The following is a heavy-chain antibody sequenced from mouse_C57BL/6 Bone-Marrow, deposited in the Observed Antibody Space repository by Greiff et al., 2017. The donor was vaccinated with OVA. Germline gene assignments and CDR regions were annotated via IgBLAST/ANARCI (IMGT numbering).Heavy chain of an antibody. J-gene: IGHJ4*01. V-gene: IGHV14-4*01. Sequence: EVQLQQSGAELVRPGASVTLSCTASGFNIKDDYMHWVKQRPEQGLEWIGWIDPENGDTEYASKFQSKATITEDTSSNPAYLHLSILTSEYTAVYSCTRRLLLGMDYWGQGTSVTVSS. CDR3: TRRLLLGMDY. D-gene: IGHD2-3*01. CDR2: IDPENGDT. CDR1: GFNIKDDY.